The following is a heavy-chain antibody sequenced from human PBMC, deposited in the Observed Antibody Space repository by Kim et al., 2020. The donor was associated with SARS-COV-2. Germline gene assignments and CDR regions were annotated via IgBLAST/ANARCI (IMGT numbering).Heavy chain of an antibody. Sequence: SETLSLTCSFSGGSISSSNWRSWVRQPPGKGLEWIGEIHHSGIINYNPSLKSRVTISVDKSNNQISLNLTSVTAADTAIYWCAGCPGWWYFDLWGRGTL. CDR3: AGCPGWWYFDL. CDR1: GGSISSSNW. CDR2: IHHSGII. J-gene: IGHJ2*01. D-gene: IGHD1-1*01. V-gene: IGHV4-4*01.